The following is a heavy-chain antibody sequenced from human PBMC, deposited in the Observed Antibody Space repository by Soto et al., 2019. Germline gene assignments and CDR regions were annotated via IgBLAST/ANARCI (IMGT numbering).Heavy chain of an antibody. J-gene: IGHJ6*01. D-gene: IGHD6-6*01. Sequence: EGQLVESGGGLVKPGGSLRLSCVGSGFVFGSAAMNWVRQAPGKGLEWVASISRSGTDIDYADSVKGRFTTSIDNANSLLSLQMTSLRGDDTAVYYCARAGGVAARTKFYAGLDVLGQWTTVSVSS. V-gene: IGHV3-21*02. CDR1: GFVFGSAA. CDR2: ISRSGTDI. CDR3: ARAGGVAARTKFYAGLDV.